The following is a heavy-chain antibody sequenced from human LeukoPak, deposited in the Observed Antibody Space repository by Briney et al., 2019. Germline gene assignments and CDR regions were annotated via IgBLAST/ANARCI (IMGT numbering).Heavy chain of an antibody. CDR2: IYYSGST. Sequence: PSQTLSLTCTVSGGSISSGGYYWSWIRQHPGKGLEWIGYIYYSGSTYYNPSLKSRVTISVDTSKNQFSLKLSSVTAADTAVYYCARDRVRGVTKKHFDLWGRGTLVTVSS. CDR1: GGSISSGGYY. J-gene: IGHJ2*01. D-gene: IGHD3-10*01. V-gene: IGHV4-30-4*08. CDR3: ARDRVRGVTKKHFDL.